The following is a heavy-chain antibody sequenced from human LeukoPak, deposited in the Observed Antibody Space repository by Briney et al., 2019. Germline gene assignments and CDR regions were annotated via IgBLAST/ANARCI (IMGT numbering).Heavy chain of an antibody. CDR3: ARESTYTYPYALDY. CDR1: GFTFSRHW. CDR2: MKQDGSEI. J-gene: IGHJ4*02. Sequence: GGSLRLSCAVSGFTFSRHWISWVRQAPGKGLEWVANMKQDGSEIYYVDSVKGRFTISRDNAENSLYLQMKSLRAEDTAVYYCARESTYTYPYALDYWGQGTLVTVSS. D-gene: IGHD5-18*01. V-gene: IGHV3-7*01.